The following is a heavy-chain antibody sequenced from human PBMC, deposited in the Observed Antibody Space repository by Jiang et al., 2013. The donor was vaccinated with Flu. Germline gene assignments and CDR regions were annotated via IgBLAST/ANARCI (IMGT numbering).Heavy chain of an antibody. CDR3: VDGHNRYNY. Sequence: GPGLVKPSETLSPTCDVSGRSVNSDYYWGWVRQPPGKGLEWIGSIYHGGRTFYNPSLKNRVTVSVDTSKNQFSLKLTSVTATDTAVYYCVDGHNRYNYWGQGTLITVSS. V-gene: IGHV4-38-2*01. CDR1: GRSVNSDYY. CDR2: IYHGGRT. J-gene: IGHJ4*02. D-gene: IGHD5-24*01.